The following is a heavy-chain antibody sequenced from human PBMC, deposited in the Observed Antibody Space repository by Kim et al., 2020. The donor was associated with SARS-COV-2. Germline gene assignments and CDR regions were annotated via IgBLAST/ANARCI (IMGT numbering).Heavy chain of an antibody. CDR1: GITVSVNY. CDR2: VSAGYNT. CDR3: SRTNSEKYPWAFDL. V-gene: IGHV3-53*01. J-gene: IGHJ3*01. Sequence: GGSLRLSCAVSGITVSVNYMSWVRQAPGKGLEWVSLVSAGYNTYYADSVKGRFTISRDDSKNILYLEMSSLRAEDTAVYYCSRTNSEKYPWAFDLWGQGTMVAVSS. D-gene: IGHD2-8*01.